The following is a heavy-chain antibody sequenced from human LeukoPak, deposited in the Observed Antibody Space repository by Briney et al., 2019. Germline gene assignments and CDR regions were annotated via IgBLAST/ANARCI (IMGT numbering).Heavy chain of an antibody. CDR2: IYPSDSAT. V-gene: IGHV5-51*01. CDR1: GYSFTNYW. CDR3: ARAGKYTMDV. D-gene: IGHD3-10*01. J-gene: IGHJ6*02. Sequence: GESLKIPCKGSGYSFTNYWIAWVRQMPGKGLEWMGMIYPSDSATKYSPSFQGQVTISADKSITTAYLQWSSLKASDTAMYYCARAGKYTMDVWGLGTTVTVSS.